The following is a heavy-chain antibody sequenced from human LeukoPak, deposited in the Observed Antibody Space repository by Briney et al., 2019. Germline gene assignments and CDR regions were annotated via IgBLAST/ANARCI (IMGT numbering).Heavy chain of an antibody. V-gene: IGHV3-74*01. CDR1: GFTFSSYW. J-gene: IGHJ4*02. Sequence: TGGSLRLSCAASGFTFSSYWMHWVRQAPGKGLVWVSRINSDGSSTSYADSVKGRFTISRDNAKNTLYLQMDSLRAEDTAVYYCVRRGYSYDSSGPPAVSFDYWGQGTLVTVSS. CDR3: VRRGYSYDSSGPPAVSFDY. D-gene: IGHD3-22*01. CDR2: INSDGSST.